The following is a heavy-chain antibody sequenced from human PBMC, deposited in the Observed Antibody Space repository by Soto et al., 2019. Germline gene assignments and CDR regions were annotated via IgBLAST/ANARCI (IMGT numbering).Heavy chain of an antibody. Sequence: QVQLQESGPGLVKHSETLSLTCTVSCGSIRSYYWSWLRQSAGKGLAWIVRCHTTGNTNYNPSLKSRITMSEDTTKRQFSLKLSSVTAADTAVYYCASEVASPLGWFVPWGQGTLVTVPS. CDR3: ASEVASPLGWFVP. CDR2: CHTTGNT. CDR1: CGSIRSYY. J-gene: IGHJ5*02. D-gene: IGHD5-12*01. V-gene: IGHV4-4*07.